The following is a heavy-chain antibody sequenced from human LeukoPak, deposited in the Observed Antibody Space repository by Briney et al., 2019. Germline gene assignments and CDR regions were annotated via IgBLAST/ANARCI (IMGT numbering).Heavy chain of an antibody. CDR1: GVSTSSSNYY. CDR2: IHYSGNT. Sequence: SEALSLTCTVSGVSTSSSNYYWGWIRQPPGKGLEWIGGIHYSGNTYYNPSLKSRVTISVDTSKNQFSLKLSSVTAADTAVYYCARLGAGPTYYDFWSGYSSFYFDYWGQGTLVTVSS. D-gene: IGHD3-3*01. J-gene: IGHJ4*02. V-gene: IGHV4-39*01. CDR3: ARLGAGPTYYDFWSGYSSFYFDY.